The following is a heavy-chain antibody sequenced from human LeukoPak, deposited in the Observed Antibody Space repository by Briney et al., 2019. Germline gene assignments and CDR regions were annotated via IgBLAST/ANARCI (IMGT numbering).Heavy chain of an antibody. Sequence: GGSLRLSCAASGFTFSSYSMNWVRQAPGKGLEWVSSISSSSSYIYYADSVKGRFTISRDNAKNSLYLQMNSLRAEDTAVYYCARDVRHYDFWSGTYYYYGMDVWGQGTTVTVSS. J-gene: IGHJ6*02. V-gene: IGHV3-21*04. CDR2: ISSSSSYI. CDR3: ARDVRHYDFWSGTYYYYGMDV. CDR1: GFTFSSYS. D-gene: IGHD3-3*01.